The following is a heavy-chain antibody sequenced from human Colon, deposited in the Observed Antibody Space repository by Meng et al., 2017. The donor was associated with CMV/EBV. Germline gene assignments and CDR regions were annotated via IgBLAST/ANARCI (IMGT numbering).Heavy chain of an antibody. J-gene: IGHJ4*02. CDR3: ARELYSNYVLGQPQVPSFDY. Sequence: GESLKISCAASGFTFSGYGMNWVRQAPGKGLQWVSYISSGSSTIYYADSVRGRFTISRDNAKNSLYLQMNSLRAEDTAVYYCARELYSNYVLGQPQVPSFDYWGQGTLVTVS. CDR1: GFTFSGYG. V-gene: IGHV3-48*04. D-gene: IGHD4-11*01. CDR2: ISSGSSTI.